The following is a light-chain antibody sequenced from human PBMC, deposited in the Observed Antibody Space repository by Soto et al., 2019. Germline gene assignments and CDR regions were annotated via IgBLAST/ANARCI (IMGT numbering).Light chain of an antibody. CDR2: DAS. V-gene: IGKV3-15*01. CDR3: HQYYKWPLT. Sequence: ERVMTQSPATLSVSPGERATLSCRASQSVGSNLAWYQQKPGQAPRLLIYDASTRATDIPARFSGSGSGTDFTLTISSLLSEDFAVYYCHQYYKWPLTFGGGTKV. CDR1: QSVGSN. J-gene: IGKJ4*01.